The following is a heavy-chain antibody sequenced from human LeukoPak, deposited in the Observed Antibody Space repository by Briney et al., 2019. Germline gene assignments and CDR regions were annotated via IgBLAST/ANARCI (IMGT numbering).Heavy chain of an antibody. Sequence: ASVKVSCKASGYTFTGYYIHWVRQAPGQGLEWMGWINPNTGGTNYAQKFQGCVTMTRDTSISTAYMELSRLRSDDTAVYYCARGNNWNDLKFDYWGQGTLVTVSS. CDR2: INPNTGGT. J-gene: IGHJ4*02. CDR3: ARGNNWNDLKFDY. CDR1: GYTFTGYY. D-gene: IGHD1-1*01. V-gene: IGHV1-2*04.